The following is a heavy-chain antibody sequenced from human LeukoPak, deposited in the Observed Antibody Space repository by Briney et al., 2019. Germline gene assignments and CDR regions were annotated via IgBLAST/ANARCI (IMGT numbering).Heavy chain of an antibody. V-gene: IGHV3-30-3*01. CDR1: GFTFSSYA. CDR3: TTGAGAKQLVEKGDY. D-gene: IGHD6-13*01. J-gene: IGHJ4*02. Sequence: GGSLRLSCAASGFTFSSYAMHWVRQAPGKGLEWVAVISYDGSNKYYADSVKGRFTISRDNSKNTLYLQMNSLKTEDTAVYYCTTGAGAKQLVEKGDYWGQGTLVTVSS. CDR2: ISYDGSNK.